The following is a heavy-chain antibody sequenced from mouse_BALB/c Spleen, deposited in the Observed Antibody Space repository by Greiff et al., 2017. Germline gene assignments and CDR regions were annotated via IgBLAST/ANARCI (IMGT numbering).Heavy chain of an antibody. Sequence: QVQLQQSGAELVRPGASVTLSCKASGYTFTDYEMHWVKQTPVHGLEWIGAIDPETGGTAYNQKFKGKATLTADKSSSTAYMELRSLTSEDSAVYYGNLDYDAFFADWGQGTLVTVSA. J-gene: IGHJ3*01. D-gene: IGHD2-4*01. CDR3: NLDYDAFFAD. CDR1: GYTFTDYE. V-gene: IGHV1-15*01. CDR2: IDPETGGT.